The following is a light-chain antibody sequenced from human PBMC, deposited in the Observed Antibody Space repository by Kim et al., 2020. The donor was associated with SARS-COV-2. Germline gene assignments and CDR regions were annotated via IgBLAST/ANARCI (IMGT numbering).Light chain of an antibody. J-gene: IGKJ5*01. V-gene: IGKV3-15*01. Sequence: SPGERAPLSCRASPSVSDNLAWYQQKPGQAPRVLIYDTSTRATGIPARFSGSGSGTEFTLTISSLQSEDFAVYHCQQYNNWPITFGQGTRLEIK. CDR1: PSVSDN. CDR3: QQYNNWPIT. CDR2: DTS.